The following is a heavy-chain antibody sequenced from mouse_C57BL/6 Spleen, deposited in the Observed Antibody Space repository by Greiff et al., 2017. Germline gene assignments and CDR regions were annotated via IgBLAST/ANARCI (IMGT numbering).Heavy chain of an antibody. Sequence: EVKLQESGADLVKPGASVKLSCTASGFNIRDYYMHWVQQSTDPGLEWVGRLDPEVGETKYAPKFQGRATITADTSSNTAYLQRSSLTSEDTAVYYCALGRPDYWGQGTTLTVSA. CDR2: LDPEVGET. CDR1: GFNIRDYY. V-gene: IGHV14-2*01. CDR3: ALGRPDY. D-gene: IGHD4-1*01. J-gene: IGHJ2*01.